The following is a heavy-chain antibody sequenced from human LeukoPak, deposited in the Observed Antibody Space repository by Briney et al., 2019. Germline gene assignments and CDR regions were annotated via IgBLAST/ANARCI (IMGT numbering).Heavy chain of an antibody. CDR3: AREGKGYCSSTSCSRRGNWFDP. D-gene: IGHD2-2*01. V-gene: IGHV3-66*02. J-gene: IGHJ5*02. CDR1: GFAVSSHY. Sequence: GGSLRLSCAASGFAVSSHYMSWVRQAPGKGLEWVSVIYSGGSTYYADSVKGRFTVSRDNSKNTLYLQMNSLRAEDTAVYYCAREGKGYCSSTSCSRRGNWFDPWGQGTLVTVSS. CDR2: IYSGGST.